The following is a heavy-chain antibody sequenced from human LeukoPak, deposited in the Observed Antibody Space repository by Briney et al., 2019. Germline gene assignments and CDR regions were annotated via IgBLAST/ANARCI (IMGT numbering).Heavy chain of an antibody. Sequence: ASVKVSCKASGYTFTNYYLHWVRQAPGQGLEWMGWINPNTGGTKSTQKFQGRVTMTRDTSISTAYMGLSRLRSDDTAVYYCARDLYGATYRDAFDIWGQGTKVTVSS. CDR3: ARDLYGATYRDAFDI. CDR1: GYTFTNYY. V-gene: IGHV1-2*02. CDR2: INPNTGGT. J-gene: IGHJ3*02. D-gene: IGHD4/OR15-4a*01.